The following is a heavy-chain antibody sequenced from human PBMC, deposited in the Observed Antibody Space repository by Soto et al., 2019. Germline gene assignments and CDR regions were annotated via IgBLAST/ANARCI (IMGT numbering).Heavy chain of an antibody. D-gene: IGHD1-26*01. Sequence: PGGSLRPCFTVAGVAFGDNDLTWIRQAPGKXRGWXXXIXTXGXNXXXXDSVKGRFTISTDNASNSRDLQRNSLRPEDTGVYYGATGGIYYDAWGQGTMVTVSS. CDR2: IXTXGXNX. CDR1: GVAFGDND. V-gene: IGHV3-11*01. J-gene: IGHJ5*01. CDR3: ATGGIYYDA.